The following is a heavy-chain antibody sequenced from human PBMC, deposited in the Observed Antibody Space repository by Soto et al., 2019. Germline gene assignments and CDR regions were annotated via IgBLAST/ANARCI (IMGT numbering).Heavy chain of an antibody. CDR1: GFTFSSYS. V-gene: IGHV3-30-3*01. CDR3: ASLNGRDGYKYLIHDAFDT. Sequence: GGSLRLSGAACGFTFSSYSIHWVRHAPCKGLAWVAVISYDGSNKYYADSVKGRFTISRDNSKNTLYLQMNSLRAEDTAVYYCASLNGRDGYKYLIHDAFDTWGQGTMVTVSS. J-gene: IGHJ3*02. D-gene: IGHD5-12*01. CDR2: ISYDGSNK.